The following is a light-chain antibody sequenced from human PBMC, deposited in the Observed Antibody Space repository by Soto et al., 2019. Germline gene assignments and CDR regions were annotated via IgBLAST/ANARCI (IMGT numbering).Light chain of an antibody. CDR2: AAS. CDR1: QTINDN. J-gene: IGKJ1*01. V-gene: IGKV1-39*01. CDR3: QQSHTPPRT. Sequence: DIQMTQSPSSLSASVGDRVTITCRASQTINDNLHWYQQKPGKAPKLLIFAASNMQSGVPSRFSGGGSGTHFTLTISSLQPEDFATYYCQQSHTPPRTFGQGTKVEVK.